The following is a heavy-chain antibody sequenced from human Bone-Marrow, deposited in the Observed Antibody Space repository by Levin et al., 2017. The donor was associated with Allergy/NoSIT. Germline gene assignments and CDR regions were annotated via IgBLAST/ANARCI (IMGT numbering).Heavy chain of an antibody. CDR3: ARGGTSSNDY. CDR2: INPKRGDT. V-gene: IGHV1-2*02. J-gene: IGHJ4*02. Sequence: ASVKVSCTVSGYTFSDYYMHWVRQAPGQGLEWMGWINPKRGDTNTAQKFEGRVVLTRDTSISTAYMEVRRLRSDDTALYYCARGGTSSNDYWGQGTLVTVSS. D-gene: IGHD6-13*01. CDR1: GYTFSDYY.